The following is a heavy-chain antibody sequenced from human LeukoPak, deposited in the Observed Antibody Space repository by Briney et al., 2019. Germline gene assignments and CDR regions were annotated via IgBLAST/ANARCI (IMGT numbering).Heavy chain of an antibody. J-gene: IGHJ4*02. CDR3: ARDLGPEGLFPYFDY. V-gene: IGHV1-46*01. CDR2: INPSGGST. CDR1: GYTFTSYY. D-gene: IGHD3-10*01. Sequence: ASVKVSCTASGYTFTSYYMHWVRQAPGQGLEWMGIINPSGGSTSYAQKFQGRVTMTRDTSTSTVYMELSSLRSEDTAVYYCARDLGPEGLFPYFDYWGQGTLVTVSS.